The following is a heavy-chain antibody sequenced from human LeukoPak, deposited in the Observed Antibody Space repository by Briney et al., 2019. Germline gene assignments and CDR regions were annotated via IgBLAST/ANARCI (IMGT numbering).Heavy chain of an antibody. V-gene: IGHV4-59*01. CDR2: YYSGST. CDR1: GDSISDYY. Sequence: SKTLSLTCTISGDSISDYYWNWIRQAPGKGLEWIGYYYSGSTSYNPSLEGRVTISFDTSKKQFSLKLRSMTAADTAVYYCARDWGLGYWGRGTLVTVSS. J-gene: IGHJ4*02. D-gene: IGHD3-16*01. CDR3: ARDWGLGY.